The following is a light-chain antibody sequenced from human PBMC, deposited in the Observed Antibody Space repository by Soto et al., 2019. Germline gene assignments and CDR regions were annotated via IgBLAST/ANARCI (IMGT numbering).Light chain of an antibody. J-gene: IGKJ1*01. CDR1: QSISSW. Sequence: DIQMTQSPSTLSASVGDRVTITCRASQSISSWLAWYQQKPGKAPKLLIYKASSLESGVPSRFSGSGSGTEFTLTFSSLLPDDFATYYCQQYNSYSETFGQGTKVDIK. V-gene: IGKV1-5*03. CDR2: KAS. CDR3: QQYNSYSET.